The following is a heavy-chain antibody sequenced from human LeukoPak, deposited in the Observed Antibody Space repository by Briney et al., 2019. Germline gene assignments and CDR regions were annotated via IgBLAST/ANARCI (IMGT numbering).Heavy chain of an antibody. V-gene: IGHV4-30-2*01. Sequence: PSETLSLTCAVSGGSISSGGYSWSWIRQPPGKGLEWIGYIYHSGSTYYNPSLKSRVTISVDRSKNQFSLKLSSVTAADTAVYYCARDRVSDYGLYYYYYYYMDVWGKGTTVTVSS. CDR1: GGSISSGGYS. J-gene: IGHJ6*03. CDR2: IYHSGST. D-gene: IGHD4-17*01. CDR3: ARDRVSDYGLYYYYYYYMDV.